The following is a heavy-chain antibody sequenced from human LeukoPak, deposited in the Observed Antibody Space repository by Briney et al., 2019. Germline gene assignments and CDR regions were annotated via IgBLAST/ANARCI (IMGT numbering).Heavy chain of an antibody. CDR3: ARRGYFDN. CDR1: GGSISGYY. Sequence: SETLSLTCTVSGGSISGYYWSWIRQPPGKGLEWIAYIYYSGSTSYNPSLKSRVTISVDTSKNQFSLKLRSVTAADTAVYYCARRGYFDNWGQGTLVTVSS. CDR2: IYYSGST. J-gene: IGHJ4*02. V-gene: IGHV4-59*01.